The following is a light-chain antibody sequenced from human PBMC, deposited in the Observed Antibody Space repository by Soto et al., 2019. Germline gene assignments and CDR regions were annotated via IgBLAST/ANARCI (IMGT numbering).Light chain of an antibody. CDR3: QTWGTGAWV. CDR2: LNSDGSH. V-gene: IGLV4-69*01. J-gene: IGLJ3*02. CDR1: SGHSSYA. Sequence: QPVLTQSPSASASLGASVKLTCTLSSGHSSYAIAWYQQQPEKGPRYLMNLNSDGSHSKGDGIPDRFSGSSSGAEHYLTISSLQSEDEADYYCQTWGTGAWVFGGGTKATVL.